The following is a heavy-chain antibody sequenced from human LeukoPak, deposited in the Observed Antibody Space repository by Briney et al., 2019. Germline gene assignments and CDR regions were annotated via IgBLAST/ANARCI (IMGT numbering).Heavy chain of an antibody. CDR1: GFIFSSYG. CDR3: ARGPHDYYASHGPPDY. CDR2: ISYDGSNN. D-gene: IGHD3-22*01. J-gene: IGHJ4*02. V-gene: IGHV3-30*03. Sequence: GGSLRLSCAASGFIFSSYGIHWVRQAPGKGLEWVAVISYDGSNNYYAESVKGRSTISRDNSKNTLYLQMNSLRAEDTAVYYCARGPHDYYASHGPPDYWGQGTLVTVSS.